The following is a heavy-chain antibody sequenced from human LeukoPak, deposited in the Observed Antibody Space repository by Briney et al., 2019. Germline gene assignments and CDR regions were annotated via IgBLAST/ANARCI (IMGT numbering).Heavy chain of an antibody. CDR1: GFTFASYA. J-gene: IGHJ6*02. CDR2: ISGDGDST. CDR3: ARSGVRGVIIISYYYYGMDV. D-gene: IGHD3-10*01. V-gene: IGHV3-23*01. Sequence: PGGSLRLSCAASGFTFASYAMSWVRQAPGKGLEWVSGISGDGDSTYYADSVRGRFTISRDNSQNTLFLQMSSLRAEDTAVYYCARSGVRGVIIISYYYYGMDVWGQGTTVTVSS.